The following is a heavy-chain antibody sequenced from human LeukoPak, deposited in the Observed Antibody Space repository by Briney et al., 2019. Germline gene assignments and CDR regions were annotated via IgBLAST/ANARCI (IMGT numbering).Heavy chain of an antibody. V-gene: IGHV3-30-3*01. D-gene: IGHD1-14*01. CDR2: ILYDGSNK. J-gene: IGHJ4*02. CDR1: GFTFSSYA. CDR3: ARDNRLDY. Sequence: QPGGSLRLSCTASGFTFSSYAMHWVRQAPGKGLEWVAVILYDGSNKYYGDSVTGRFTISRDNSKNTLYLQMNSLRAEDTAVYYCARDNRLDYWGQGTLVTVSS.